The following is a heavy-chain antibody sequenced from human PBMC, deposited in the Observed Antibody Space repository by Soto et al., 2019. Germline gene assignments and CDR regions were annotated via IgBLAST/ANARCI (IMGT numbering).Heavy chain of an antibody. J-gene: IGHJ6*03. CDR3: AKQGWFGVKGWITDYYYYYMDV. CDR2: ISGSGGST. V-gene: IGHV3-23*01. CDR1: GFTFSSYA. D-gene: IGHD3-10*01. Sequence: QPGGSLRLSCAASGFTFSSYAMSWVRQAPGKGLEWVSAISGSGGSTYYADSVKGRFTISRDNSKNTLYLQMNSLRAEDTAVYYCAKQGWFGVKGWITDYYYYYMDVWGKGTTVTVSS.